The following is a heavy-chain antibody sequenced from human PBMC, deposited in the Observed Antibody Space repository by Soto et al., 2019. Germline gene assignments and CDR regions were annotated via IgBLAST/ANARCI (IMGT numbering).Heavy chain of an antibody. D-gene: IGHD4-17*01. V-gene: IGHV3-21*01. CDR2: ISSGSDYI. J-gene: IGHJ6*02. CDR1: GFTFSSLS. CDR3: MGGDYDRYTYYGMDV. Sequence: EVQMVESGGGLVKPGGSLRLSCAASGFTFSSLSIHWVRQAPGKWLEWVSSISSGSDYIYYADSMKGRFTISRDNGKNALYLQMNSLRAEDTAVYYCMGGDYDRYTYYGMDVWGQGTTVTVA.